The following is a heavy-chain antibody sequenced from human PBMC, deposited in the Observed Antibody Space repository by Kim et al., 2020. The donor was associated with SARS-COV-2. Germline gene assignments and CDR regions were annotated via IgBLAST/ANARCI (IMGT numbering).Heavy chain of an antibody. CDR2: IRTKANGGTT. D-gene: IGHD2-2*01. Sequence: GGSLRLSCRTSGITFGDYAINWVRQAPGKGLEWVGFIRTKANGGTTEYAVYVRGRFTFSRDDSQRIAYMQMNSLKIEATAVYYCTRICSTCQVHYALDV. J-gene: IGHJ6*01. CDR3: TRICSTCQVHYALDV. V-gene: IGHV3-49*04. CDR1: GITFGDYA.